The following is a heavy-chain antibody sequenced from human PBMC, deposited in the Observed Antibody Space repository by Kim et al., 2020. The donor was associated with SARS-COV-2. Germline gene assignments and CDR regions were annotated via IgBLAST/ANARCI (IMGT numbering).Heavy chain of an antibody. CDR2: IKSKTDGGTT. J-gene: IGHJ6*02. CDR3: TTGLSAVLRYFDRLGDYYYGMDV. V-gene: IGHV3-15*01. Sequence: GGSLRLSCAASGFTFSNAWMSWVRQAPGKGLEWVGRIKSKTDGGTTDYAAPVKGRFTISRDDSKNTLYLQMNSLKTEDTAVYYCTTGLSAVLRYFDRLGDYYYGMDVWGQGTTVTVSS. D-gene: IGHD3-9*01. CDR1: GFTFSNAW.